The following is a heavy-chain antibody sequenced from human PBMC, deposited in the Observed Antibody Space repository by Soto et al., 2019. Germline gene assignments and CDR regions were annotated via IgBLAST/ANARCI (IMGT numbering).Heavy chain of an antibody. J-gene: IGHJ6*02. CDR2: ISSSGSTI. D-gene: IGHD2-15*01. CDR3: ASQPVVAARYYYYYGMDV. Sequence: PGGSLRLSCAASGFTFSDYYMSWIRQAPGKGLEWVSYISSSGSTIYYADSVKGRFTISRDNAKNSLYLQMNSLRAEDTAVYYCASQPVVAARYYYYYGMDVWGQGTKVTVSS. CDR1: GFTFSDYY. V-gene: IGHV3-11*01.